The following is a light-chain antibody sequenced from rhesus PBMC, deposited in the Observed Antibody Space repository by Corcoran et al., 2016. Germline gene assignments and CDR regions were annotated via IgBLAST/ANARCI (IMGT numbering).Light chain of an antibody. J-gene: IGKJ4*01. V-gene: IGKV1-69*01. Sequence: DIQMTQSPSSLSASGGDRVTITCRASQGVRNWLAWYQQQPGKAPKLLNHRASNLETGVPSMFSGSGSGTDLTLTISSLQPEDIATYYCQQQNSSPPTFGGGTKVEIK. CDR2: RAS. CDR1: QGVRNW. CDR3: QQQNSSPPT.